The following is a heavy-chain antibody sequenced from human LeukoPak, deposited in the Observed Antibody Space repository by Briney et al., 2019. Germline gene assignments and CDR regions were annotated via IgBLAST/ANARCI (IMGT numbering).Heavy chain of an antibody. CDR3: ARARYSSSWYSHYYYYYYMDV. Sequence: ASVKVSCMASGYTFTSYYMHWVRQAPGQGLERMGIINPSGGSTSYAQKFQGRVTMTRDTSTSTVYMELSSLRSEDTAVYYCARARYSSSWYSHYYYYYYMDVWGKGTTVTVSS. D-gene: IGHD6-13*01. CDR1: GYTFTSYY. V-gene: IGHV1-46*01. CDR2: INPSGGST. J-gene: IGHJ6*03.